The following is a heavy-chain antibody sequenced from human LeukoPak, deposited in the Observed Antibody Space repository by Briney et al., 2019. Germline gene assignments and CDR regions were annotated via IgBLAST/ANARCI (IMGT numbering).Heavy chain of an antibody. CDR3: ARGGAAAGIYYYYGMDV. CDR1: GGSFSGYY. Sequence: KPSETLSLTCAVYGGSFSGYYWSWIRQPPGKGLEWIGEINHSGSTNYNPSLKSRATISVDTSKNQFSLKLSSVTAADTAVYYCARGGAAAGIYYYYGMDVWGQGTTVTVSS. D-gene: IGHD6-13*01. J-gene: IGHJ6*02. CDR2: INHSGST. V-gene: IGHV4-34*01.